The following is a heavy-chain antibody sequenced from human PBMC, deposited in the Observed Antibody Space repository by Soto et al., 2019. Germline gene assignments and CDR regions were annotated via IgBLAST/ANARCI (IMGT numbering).Heavy chain of an antibody. CDR2: TNPYNGNT. D-gene: IGHD1-26*01. V-gene: IGHV1-18*01. Sequence: QVQLVQSGVEVKKPGASVKVSCKASGYTFTSYGISWVRQAPGQGLEWMGWTNPYNGNTNYAQKHQGRVTMTTDTSTSTAYMELRSLRSDDTAVYYCTRDPVGGNWFDPWGQGTLVTVSS. CDR3: TRDPVGGNWFDP. J-gene: IGHJ5*02. CDR1: GYTFTSYG.